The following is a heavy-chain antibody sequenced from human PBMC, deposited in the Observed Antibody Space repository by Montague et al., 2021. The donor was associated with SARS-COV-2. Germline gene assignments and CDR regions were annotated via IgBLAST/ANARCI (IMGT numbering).Heavy chain of an antibody. V-gene: IGHV4-39*02. D-gene: IGHD2-8*02. CDR1: AGSLSSSSKN. Sequence: SETLSLTCTVSAGSLSSSSKNWGWIRQPPGMGLQWIGSVDSAGSTYYTPSLKSRVTISLDTSKNQFSLKLSSVTAADTAVYYCARDEDNRYWYEYWGQGALVTVSS. J-gene: IGHJ4*02. CDR2: VDSAGST. CDR3: ARDEDNRYWYEY.